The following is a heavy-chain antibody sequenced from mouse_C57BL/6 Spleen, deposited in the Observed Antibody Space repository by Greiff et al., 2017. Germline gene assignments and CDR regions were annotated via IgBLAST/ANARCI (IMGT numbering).Heavy chain of an antibody. J-gene: IGHJ4*01. CDR2: INPSNGGT. CDR3: ARGGSTMVTTNYAMDD. V-gene: IGHV1-53*01. D-gene: IGHD2-2*01. CDR1: GYTFTSYW. Sequence: VQLQQPGTELVKPGASVKLSCKASGYTFTSYWMHWVKQRPGQGLEWIGNINPSNGGTNYNEKFKNKDTLTVDKSYSTAYMPLSSLTSEDSAVYYCARGGSTMVTTNYAMDDWGQGTSVTVSS.